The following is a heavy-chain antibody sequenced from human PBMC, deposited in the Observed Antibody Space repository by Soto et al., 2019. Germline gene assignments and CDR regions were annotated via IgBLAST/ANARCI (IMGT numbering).Heavy chain of an antibody. CDR3: AKDPYTTRYQLLYYFDY. J-gene: IGHJ4*02. CDR1: GFTFSSYA. CDR2: ISGSDGST. Sequence: GGSLRLSCAASGFTFSSYAMSWVRQAPGKGLEWVSAISGSDGSTYYADSVKGRFTISRDNSKNTLYLQMNSLRAEDTAVYYCAKDPYTTRYQLLYYFDYWGQGTLVTVS. V-gene: IGHV3-23*01. D-gene: IGHD2-2*01.